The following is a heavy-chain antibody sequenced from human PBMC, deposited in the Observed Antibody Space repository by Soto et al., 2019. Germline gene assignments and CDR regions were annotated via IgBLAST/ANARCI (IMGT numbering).Heavy chain of an antibody. CDR2: IYPGDSDT. CDR1: GYSFTSYW. V-gene: IGHV5-51*01. Sequence: GESLKISCKGSGYSFTSYWIGWVRQMPGKGLEWMGIIYPGDSDTRYSPSFQGQVTISADKSISTAYLQWSSLKASDTAMYYCARIRRHYDILTGYYKFHGTHDAFDICGQRTMVPVS. CDR3: ARIRRHYDILTGYYKFHGTHDAFDI. D-gene: IGHD3-9*01. J-gene: IGHJ3*02.